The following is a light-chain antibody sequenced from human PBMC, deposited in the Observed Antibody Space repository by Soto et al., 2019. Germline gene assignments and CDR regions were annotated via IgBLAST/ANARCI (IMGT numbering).Light chain of an antibody. CDR1: SRIPSL. CDR2: DAS. V-gene: IGKV1-5*01. J-gene: IGKJ1*01. Sequence: GDRVTIACRASSRIPSLLALYQQKPGKDPKPPIYDASSLESGGPSRFSGSGSGTEFTIIISSMKPDDVETSYCRQYNSYSPSTVGQGTKVEI. CDR3: RQYNSYSPST.